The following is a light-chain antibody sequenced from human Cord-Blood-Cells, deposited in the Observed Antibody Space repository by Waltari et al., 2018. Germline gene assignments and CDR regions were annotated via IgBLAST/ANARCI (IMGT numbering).Light chain of an antibody. V-gene: IGLV2-14*01. CDR1: SSDVGGYNY. J-gene: IGLJ3*02. Sequence: QSALTQPASVSGSPGQSITISCTGTSSDVGGYNYVSWYQQHPGKAPKLMIYDVSKRPSGVSNRFSGSKSGNTASLTISGLQAEDEADYYFSSYTSSSTLRVFGGGTKLTVL. CDR2: DVS. CDR3: SSYTSSSTLRV.